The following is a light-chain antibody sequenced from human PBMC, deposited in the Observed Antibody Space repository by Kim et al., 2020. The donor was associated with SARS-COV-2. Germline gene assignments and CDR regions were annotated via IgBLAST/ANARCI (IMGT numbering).Light chain of an antibody. CDR2: RNN. CDR1: SKNVGNQG. J-gene: IGLJ2*01. V-gene: IGLV10-54*01. Sequence: QTATLTCTGHSKNVGNQGAAWLQQHQGHPPKLLSYRNNNRPSGISERLSASRSGNTASLTITGLQPEDEADYYCSAWDSSLSAVVFGGGTQLTVL. CDR3: SAWDSSLSAVV.